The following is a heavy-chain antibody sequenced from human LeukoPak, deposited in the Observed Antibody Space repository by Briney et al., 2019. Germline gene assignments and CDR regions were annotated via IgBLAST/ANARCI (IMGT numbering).Heavy chain of an antibody. CDR1: RFTFSSDG. V-gene: IGHV3-30*18. Sequence: PGRSLTLSCAASRFTFSSDGIHWVRQAPGKGLERVAVISDDGNNRYYADSVKGRFTISRYNSKNTLYLQMNSLRAEDTAVYYCAKVKGEVIGAFDIWGQGTMVTVSS. J-gene: IGHJ3*02. CDR2: ISDDGNNR. CDR3: AKVKGEVIGAFDI. D-gene: IGHD3-16*01.